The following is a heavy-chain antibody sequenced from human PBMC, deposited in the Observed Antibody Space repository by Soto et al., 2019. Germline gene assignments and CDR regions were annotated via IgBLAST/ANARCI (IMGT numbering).Heavy chain of an antibody. CDR2: IIPIFGTA. V-gene: IGHV1-69*13. D-gene: IGHD3-10*01. J-gene: IGHJ6*02. CDR1: GGTFSSYA. CDR3: ARDLTILTMVRGVTYYYYYGMDV. Sequence: GAAVKVSCKASGGTFSSYAISWVRQAPGQGXEWMGGIIPIFGTANYAQKFQGRVTITADESTSTAYMELSSLRSEDTAVYYCARDLTILTMVRGVTYYYYYGMDVWGQGTTVTVSS.